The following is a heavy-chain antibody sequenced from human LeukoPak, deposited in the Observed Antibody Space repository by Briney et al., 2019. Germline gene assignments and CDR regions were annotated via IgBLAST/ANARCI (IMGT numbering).Heavy chain of an antibody. J-gene: IGHJ3*01. D-gene: IGHD4-23*01. V-gene: IGHV4-59*01. CDR1: AGSISSYY. CDR2: IYYSGRT. CDR3: ARERSTTVVTQ. Sequence: ASETLSLTCTVAAGSISSYYWSWIRQPPGKGREWIGYIYYSGRTHYKRPLKRRVTISVDPSKNPFSLKLSSVPAADAAVYYCARERSTTVVTQWGQGTMATVSS.